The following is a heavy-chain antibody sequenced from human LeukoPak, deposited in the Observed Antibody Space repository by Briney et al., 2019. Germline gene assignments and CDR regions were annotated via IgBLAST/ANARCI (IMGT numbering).Heavy chain of an antibody. J-gene: IGHJ6*02. CDR2: ISSSSSCI. V-gene: IGHV3-21*01. CDR1: GFTFSSYS. CDR3: ARDFASGMDV. D-gene: IGHD3-3*01. Sequence: PGGSLRLSCAASGFTFSSYSMNWVRQAPGKGLEWVSSISSSSSCIYYADSVKGRFTISRDNAKNSLYLQMNSLRAEDTAVYYCARDFASGMDVWGQGTTVTVSS.